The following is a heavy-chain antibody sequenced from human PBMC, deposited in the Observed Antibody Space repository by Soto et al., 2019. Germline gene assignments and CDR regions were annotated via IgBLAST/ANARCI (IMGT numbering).Heavy chain of an antibody. CDR1: GYTFTSYA. V-gene: IGHV1-3*01. J-gene: IGHJ4*02. CDR2: INAGNGNT. D-gene: IGHD3-10*01. CDR3: ARARVLWFGELCTPYDY. Sequence: ASVKVSCKASGYTFTSYAMHWVRQAPGQRLEWMGWINAGNGNTKYSQKFQGRVTITRDTSASTAYMELSSLRSEDTAVYYCARARVLWFGELCTPYDYWGQVNLVTVSS.